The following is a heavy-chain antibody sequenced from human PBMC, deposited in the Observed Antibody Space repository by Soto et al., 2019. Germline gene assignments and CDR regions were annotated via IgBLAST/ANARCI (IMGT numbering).Heavy chain of an antibody. Sequence: GESLKISCKGSGYSFTSYWIGWVRQMPGKGLEWMGIIYPGDSDTRYSPSFQGQVTISADKSISTAYLQWSSLKASDTAMYYCARHKDFWRGYSTGIGTRVRPSTPYYATDGWGQGPTVIVAS. J-gene: IGHJ6*01. D-gene: IGHD3-3*01. CDR2: IYPGDSDT. V-gene: IGHV5-51*01. CDR1: GYSFTSYW. CDR3: ARHKDFWRGYSTGIGTRVRPSTPYYATDG.